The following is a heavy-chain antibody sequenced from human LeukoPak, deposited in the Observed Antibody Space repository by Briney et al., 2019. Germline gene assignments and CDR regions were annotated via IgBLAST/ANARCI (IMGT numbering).Heavy chain of an antibody. V-gene: IGHV3-23*01. Sequence: GGSLRLSCEASGFTFNSYAMSWVRQAPGKGLEWVSVISGPGGSTYYADSVKGRFTISRDNSQSTLYLQMNSLRAEDTAVYYCAKASELGRGYFDYWGQGTLVTVSS. D-gene: IGHD7-27*01. CDR2: ISGPGGST. J-gene: IGHJ4*02. CDR3: AKASELGRGYFDY. CDR1: GFTFNSYA.